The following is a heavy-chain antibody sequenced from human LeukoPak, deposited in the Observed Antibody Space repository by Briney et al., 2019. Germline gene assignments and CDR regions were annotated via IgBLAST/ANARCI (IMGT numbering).Heavy chain of an antibody. J-gene: IGHJ5*02. CDR3: ARGVSGNWFDP. Sequence: PGGSLRLSCAASGFTFSSYWMHWVRQAPGKGLVWVSRINTDGSSTSYADSVKGRFTISRDNAKNTLYLQMNSLRAEDTAVYYCARGVSGNWFDPWGQGTLVTVSS. V-gene: IGHV3-74*01. CDR1: GFTFSSYW. D-gene: IGHD6-6*01. CDR2: INTDGSST.